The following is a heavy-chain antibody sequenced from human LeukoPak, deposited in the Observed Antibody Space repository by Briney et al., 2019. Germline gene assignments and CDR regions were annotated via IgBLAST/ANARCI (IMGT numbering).Heavy chain of an antibody. D-gene: IGHD3-10*01. V-gene: IGHV1-2*02. CDR2: INPNSGGT. J-gene: IGHJ6*02. CDR1: GYTFTGYY. Sequence: ASVKVSCKASGYTFTGYYMHWVRQAPGQGLEWMGWINPNSGGTNYAQKFQGRVTMTRDTSINTAYMELSRLRSDDTAVYYCARTSGDMVRGVIDYYYYGMDVWGQGTTVTVSS. CDR3: ARTSGDMVRGVIDYYYYGMDV.